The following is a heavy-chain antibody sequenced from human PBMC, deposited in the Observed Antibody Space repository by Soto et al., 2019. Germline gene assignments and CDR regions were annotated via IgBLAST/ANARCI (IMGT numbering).Heavy chain of an antibody. CDR2: ISAYNSNT. Sequence: GASVKVSCKTSGYTFSTYGICWVRQAPGQGLEWMGWISAYNSNTNYEQKFQGRVTMTTDTFTNTAYMELRSLRSDDTAVYYCARDTCGGDCSILDYWGQGTLVTVSS. D-gene: IGHD2-21*02. J-gene: IGHJ4*02. CDR3: ARDTCGGDCSILDY. CDR1: GYTFSTYG. V-gene: IGHV1-18*01.